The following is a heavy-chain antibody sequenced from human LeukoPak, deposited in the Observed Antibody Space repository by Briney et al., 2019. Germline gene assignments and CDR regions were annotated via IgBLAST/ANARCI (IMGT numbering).Heavy chain of an antibody. Sequence: PSETLSLTCTVSGYSISSGCYWGWIRQPPGKGLEWIGSIYHSGSTYYNPSLKSRVTISVDTSKNQFSLKLSSVTAADTAVYYCARVAYSIFSFDYWGQETLVTVSS. CDR1: GYSISSGCY. D-gene: IGHD4-11*01. V-gene: IGHV4-38-2*02. J-gene: IGHJ4*02. CDR3: ARVAYSIFSFDY. CDR2: IYHSGST.